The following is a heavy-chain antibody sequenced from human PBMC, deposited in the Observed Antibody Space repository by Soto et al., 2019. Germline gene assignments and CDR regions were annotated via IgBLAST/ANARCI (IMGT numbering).Heavy chain of an antibody. CDR3: ARRQVRNDYDYIWGSYDFDY. V-gene: IGHV4-39*01. D-gene: IGHD3-16*01. CDR1: GGSISSSSYY. CDR2: IYYSGST. J-gene: IGHJ4*02. Sequence: PSETLSLTCTVSGGSISSSSYYWGWIRQPPGKGLEWIGSIYYSGSTYYNPSLKSRVTISVDTSKNQFSLKLSSVTAADTAVYYCARRQVRNDYDYIWGSYDFDYWGQGTLVTVSS.